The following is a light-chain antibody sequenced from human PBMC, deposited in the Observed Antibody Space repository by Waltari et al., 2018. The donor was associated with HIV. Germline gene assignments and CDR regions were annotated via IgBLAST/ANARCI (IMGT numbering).Light chain of an antibody. J-gene: IGKJ3*01. Sequence: IQLTHSPSSLSASVGDRVTITCQASQDISNHLNCYQQKPGKAPKFLIYDVSNLEIGVPSRFSGSGSGTDFTFTISSLQPEDIATYYCHQYDNLPPTFGPGTKVDIK. CDR2: DVS. CDR1: QDISNH. V-gene: IGKV1-33*01. CDR3: HQYDNLPPT.